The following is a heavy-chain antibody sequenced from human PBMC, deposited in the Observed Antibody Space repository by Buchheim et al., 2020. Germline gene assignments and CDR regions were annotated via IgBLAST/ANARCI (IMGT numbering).Heavy chain of an antibody. CDR3: AKDLDDSGNY. CDR2: ISYDGSNK. Sequence: QVQLVESGGGVVQPGRSLRLSCAASGFTFSSYGMHWVRQAPGKGLEWVAVISYDGSNKYFADSVKGRFTISRDNSKNTLYLQMNSLRAEDTAVYYCAKDLDDSGNYWGQGTL. CDR1: GFTFSSYG. V-gene: IGHV3-30*18. D-gene: IGHD4/OR15-4a*01. J-gene: IGHJ4*02.